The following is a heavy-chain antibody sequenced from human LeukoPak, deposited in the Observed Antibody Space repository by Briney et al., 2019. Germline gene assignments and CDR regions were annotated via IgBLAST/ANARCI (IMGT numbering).Heavy chain of an antibody. CDR3: ARKLRGIAVGGAVAGRYFDY. D-gene: IGHD6-19*01. J-gene: IGHJ4*02. CDR2: INHSGST. CDR1: GGSFSGYY. Sequence: SETLSLTCAVYGGSFSGYYWSWIRQPPGKGLEWIGEINHSGSTNYNPSLKSRVTISVDTSKDQFSLKLSSVTAADTAVYYCARKLRGIAVGGAVAGRYFDYWGQGTLVTVSS. V-gene: IGHV4-34*01.